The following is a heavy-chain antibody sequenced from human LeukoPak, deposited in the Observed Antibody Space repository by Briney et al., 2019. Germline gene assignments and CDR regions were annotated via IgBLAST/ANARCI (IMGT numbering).Heavy chain of an antibody. Sequence: GGSLRLSCAASGFPFVNSWMGWVRQTPGKGLEWVGHIKSKTNGGTTDYAAPVKDRFTISRDDSENTPYLQMNSLKTEDTAVYFCTTEGGFWGYHALDLWGRGTTVTVSS. CDR1: GFPFVNSW. CDR2: IKSKTNGGTT. J-gene: IGHJ3*01. V-gene: IGHV3-15*01. D-gene: IGHD7-27*01. CDR3: TTEGGFWGYHALDL.